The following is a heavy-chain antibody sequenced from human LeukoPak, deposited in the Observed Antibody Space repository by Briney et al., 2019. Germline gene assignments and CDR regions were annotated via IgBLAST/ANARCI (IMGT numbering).Heavy chain of an antibody. CDR2: TYSGGTT. Sequence: GGSLRLSCAGSGFSVSDNYMTWVRQAPGKGPEWVSVTYSGGTTYYADSVEGRFTISRDSAKNTLYLQMNSLRTEDTAVYYCAKEGGLGYCSTTSCAFAHWGRGTLVSVSS. D-gene: IGHD2-2*01. J-gene: IGHJ4*02. CDR1: GFSVSDNY. V-gene: IGHV3-53*01. CDR3: AKEGGLGYCSTTSCAFAH.